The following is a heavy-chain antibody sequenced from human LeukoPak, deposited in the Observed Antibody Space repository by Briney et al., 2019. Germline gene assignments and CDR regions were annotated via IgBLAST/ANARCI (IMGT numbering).Heavy chain of an antibody. D-gene: IGHD1-26*01. CDR1: VGSISISNYY. V-gene: IGHV4-39*01. CDR3: ARRPTVGTITHAFDI. J-gene: IGHJ3*02. CDR2: FYYSAST. Sequence: SETLSLTCSVSVGSISISNYYWGWIRQPPGKGLEWIGSFYYSASTYYNPSLKSRVTISVATSKNQFSLKLSSVTAADTAVYYCARRPTVGTITHAFDIWGQGTMVTVSS.